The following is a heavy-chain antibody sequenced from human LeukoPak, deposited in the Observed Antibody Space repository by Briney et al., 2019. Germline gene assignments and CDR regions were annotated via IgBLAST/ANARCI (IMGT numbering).Heavy chain of an antibody. Sequence: KTSETLSLTCTVSGGSISSSSYYWGWIRQPPGKGLEWIGSIYYSGSTYYNPSLKSRVTISLDTSKNQFSLELSSVTAADTAVYYCARDPSFYYYYYMDVWGKGTTVTVSS. CDR2: IYYSGST. J-gene: IGHJ6*03. D-gene: IGHD1-7*01. CDR3: ARDPSFYYYYYMDV. CDR1: GGSISSSSYY. V-gene: IGHV4-39*07.